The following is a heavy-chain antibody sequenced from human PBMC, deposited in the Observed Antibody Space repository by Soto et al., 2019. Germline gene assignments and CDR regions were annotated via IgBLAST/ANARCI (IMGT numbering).Heavy chain of an antibody. CDR2: IYHSGST. D-gene: IGHD3-10*02. CDR3: ARGPPVH. Sequence: SETLSLTCAVSGGSISSSGYSWSWIRQPPGKGLEWIGYIYHSGSTYYNPSLKSRVTISVDRSKNQFSLKLSSVTAADTAVYYCARGPPVHWGQGTLVTVSS. CDR1: GGSISSSGYS. V-gene: IGHV4-30-2*01. J-gene: IGHJ4*02.